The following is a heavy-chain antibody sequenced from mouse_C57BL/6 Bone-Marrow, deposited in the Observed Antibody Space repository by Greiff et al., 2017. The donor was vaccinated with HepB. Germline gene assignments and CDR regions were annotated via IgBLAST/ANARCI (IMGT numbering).Heavy chain of an antibody. CDR3: ARVGYGSRSAMDY. V-gene: IGHV5-17*01. D-gene: IGHD1-1*01. CDR1: GFTFSDYG. J-gene: IGHJ4*01. CDR2: ISSGSSTI. Sequence: EVKLMEPGGGLVKPGGSLKLSCAASGFTFSDYGMHWVRQAPEKGLVWVAYISSGSSTIYYADTVKGRFTISRDNAKNTLFLQMTSLRTEDTAMYYCARVGYGSRSAMDYWGQGTSVTVSS.